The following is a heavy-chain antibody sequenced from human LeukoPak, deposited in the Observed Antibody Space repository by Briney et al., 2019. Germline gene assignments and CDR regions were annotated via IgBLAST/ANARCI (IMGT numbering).Heavy chain of an antibody. CDR1: GYTFTSYG. V-gene: IGHV1-69*13. D-gene: IGHD3-10*01. J-gene: IGHJ6*03. CDR3: ARGGNYYGSGSYPNYYYYYYMDV. Sequence: ASVKVSCKASGYTFTSYGISWVRQAPGQGLEWMGGIIPIFGTANYAQKFQGRVTITADESTSTAYMELSSLRSEDTAVYYCARGGNYYGSGSYPNYYYYYYMDVWGKGTTVTISS. CDR2: IIPIFGTA.